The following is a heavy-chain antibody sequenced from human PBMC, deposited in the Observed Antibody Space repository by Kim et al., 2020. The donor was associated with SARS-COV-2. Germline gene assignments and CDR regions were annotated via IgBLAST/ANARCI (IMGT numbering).Heavy chain of an antibody. CDR3: VKVHRNFHYYGEGDY. CDR2: ISSTGETT. D-gene: IGHD3-22*01. Sequence: GGSLRLSCAASGFIFRSYALSWVRQAPGKGLECVSVISSTGETTYYADSVVGRFTISRDNSKNTLYLQMNSLRAEDTALYYCVKVHRNFHYYGEGDYWGQGTLVTVSS. CDR1: GFIFRSYA. J-gene: IGHJ4*02. V-gene: IGHV3-23*01.